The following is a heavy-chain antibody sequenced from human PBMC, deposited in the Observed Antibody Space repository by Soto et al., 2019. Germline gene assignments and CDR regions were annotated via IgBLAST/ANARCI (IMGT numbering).Heavy chain of an antibody. V-gene: IGHV4-39*01. CDR3: ARHEGNGNVWPLDY. CDR1: GDSIGTTHSY. D-gene: IGHD2-8*01. Sequence: SETLSLTCTVSGDSIGTTHSYWAWIRQSPGKGLEWIGNIHHSGSTHYMPSLRSRVTLSVDTSKNQFSLRLTSVTAEDTAVYYCARHEGNGNVWPLDYWGQGILVTVSS. J-gene: IGHJ4*02. CDR2: IHHSGST.